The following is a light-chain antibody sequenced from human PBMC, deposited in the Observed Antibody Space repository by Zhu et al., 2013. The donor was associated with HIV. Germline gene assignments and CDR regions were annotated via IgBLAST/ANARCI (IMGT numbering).Light chain of an antibody. CDR1: QDIINW. CDR2: KAS. Sequence: DIQMTQSPSTLSASVGDTVTITCRASQDIINWLAWYQQKPGKAPKLLIYKASDLERGVPSRFSGSGSGTEFTLTISSLQPDDFATYYCQQFSSYRTFGQGTKVEVK. V-gene: IGKV1-5*03. J-gene: IGKJ1*01. CDR3: QQFSSYRT.